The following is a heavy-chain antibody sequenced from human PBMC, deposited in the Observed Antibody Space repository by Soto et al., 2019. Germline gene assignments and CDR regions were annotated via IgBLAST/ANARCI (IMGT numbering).Heavy chain of an antibody. D-gene: IGHD2-2*01. Sequence: QVQLVQSGAEVKKPGSSVTVFCKASGGTFSNYTISWVRQAPGQGLEWMGGIIPVFGTTDYEQKIQGRVTITADGSASTAYMKLSSLRSADTAVYYCARSSPYIVVRKPTGNQDYYGMDVWGQGTTVTVSS. CDR2: IIPVFGTT. J-gene: IGHJ6*02. CDR3: ARSSPYIVVRKPTGNQDYYGMDV. V-gene: IGHV1-69*01. CDR1: GGTFSNYT.